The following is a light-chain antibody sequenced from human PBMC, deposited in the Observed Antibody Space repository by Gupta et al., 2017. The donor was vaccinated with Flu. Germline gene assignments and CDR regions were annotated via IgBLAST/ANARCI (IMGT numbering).Light chain of an antibody. CDR1: QGISSY. CDR3: QQEDSYPRT. J-gene: IGKJ2*01. Sequence: AIRMTQSPSSFSASTGDRVTITCRASQGISSYLAWYQQKPGKAPKLLIYAASTVQSGVPSRFSGSGSGTDFTLTISGRQSEDFATYYCQQEDSYPRTFGQGTKMEIK. CDR2: AAS. V-gene: IGKV1-8*01.